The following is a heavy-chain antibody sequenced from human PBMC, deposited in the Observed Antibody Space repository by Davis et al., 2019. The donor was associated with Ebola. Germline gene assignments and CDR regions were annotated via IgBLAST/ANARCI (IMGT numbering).Heavy chain of an antibody. Sequence: GESLKIPCKGSGYSFTSYWIAWVRQMPGKGLEWMGSIYPGDSDIRDSPSFQGLVTISVDRSITTAYLQWSSLKASDTAMYYCARFYDSSGYSVDYWGQGTLVTVSS. CDR2: IYPGDSDI. CDR3: ARFYDSSGYSVDY. J-gene: IGHJ4*02. V-gene: IGHV5-51*01. D-gene: IGHD3-22*01. CDR1: GYSFTSYW.